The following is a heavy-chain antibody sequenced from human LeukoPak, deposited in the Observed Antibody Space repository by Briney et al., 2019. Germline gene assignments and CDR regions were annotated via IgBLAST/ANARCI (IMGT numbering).Heavy chain of an antibody. CDR1: GYIFTGYY. CDR2: INPNSGGT. CDR3: ARGGRLNDYYGMDV. D-gene: IGHD1-1*01. J-gene: IGHJ6*02. Sequence: ASVKVSCKASGYIFTGYYMHGVRQAPGQGLEWMGWINPNSGGTNYVQKFQGRVTMNRDTSISTAYMELSRLRSDDTAVYYCARGGRLNDYYGMDVWGQGTTVTVSS. V-gene: IGHV1-2*02.